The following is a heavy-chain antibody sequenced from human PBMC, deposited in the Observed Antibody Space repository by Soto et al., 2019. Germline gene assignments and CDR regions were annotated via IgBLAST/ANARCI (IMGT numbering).Heavy chain of an antibody. V-gene: IGHV4-39*01. D-gene: IGHD3-22*01. CDR3: ASPPHYYDSSGYDAFDI. Sequence: SETLSLTCTVSGGPISSSSYYWGWIRQPPGKGLEWIGSIYYSGSTYYNPSLKSRVTISVDTSKNQFSLKLSSVTAADTAVYYCASPPHYYDSSGYDAFDIWGQGTMVTVSS. CDR1: GGPISSSSYY. CDR2: IYYSGST. J-gene: IGHJ3*02.